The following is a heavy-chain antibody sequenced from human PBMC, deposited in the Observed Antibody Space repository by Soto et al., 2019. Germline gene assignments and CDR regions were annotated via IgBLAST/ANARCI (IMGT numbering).Heavy chain of an antibody. Sequence: GESLKISCKGSGYSVTSYWIGWVRQMPGKGLEWMGIIYPGDSDTRYGPSFQGQVTISADKSISTAYLQWSSLKASDTAMYYCARPGLITFGHGPLDAFAIWGQGTRVTVSS. D-gene: IGHD1-20*01. CDR1: GYSVTSYW. J-gene: IGHJ3*02. V-gene: IGHV5-51*01. CDR3: ARPGLITFGHGPLDAFAI. CDR2: IYPGDSDT.